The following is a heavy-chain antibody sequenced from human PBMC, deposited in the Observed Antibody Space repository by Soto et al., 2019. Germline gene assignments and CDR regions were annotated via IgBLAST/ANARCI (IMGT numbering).Heavy chain of an antibody. CDR1: GGSISSYY. V-gene: IGHV4-59*01. CDR2: IYYSGST. J-gene: IGHJ6*03. D-gene: IGHD1-7*01. Sequence: PSETLSLTCTVSGGSISSYYWSWIRQPPGKGLEWIGYIYYSGSTNYNPSLKSRVTISVDTSRNQFSLKLSSVTAADTAVYYCARGRITGTTYYYYYMDVWGKGTTVTVSS. CDR3: ARGRITGTTYYYYYMDV.